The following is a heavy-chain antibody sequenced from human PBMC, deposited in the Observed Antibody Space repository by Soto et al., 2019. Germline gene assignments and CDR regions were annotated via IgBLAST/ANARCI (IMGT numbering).Heavy chain of an antibody. Sequence: SLRLSCAASGFTFSSYWMHWVRRTPGKGPVWVSRINSDGSITNYADSVKGRFIISRDNAKNTLYLQMNSLRDEDTAVYYCARDLSDYHGMDVWGQGTTVTVSS. V-gene: IGHV3-74*01. CDR2: INSDGSIT. CDR3: ARDLSDYHGMDV. CDR1: GFTFSSYW. J-gene: IGHJ6*02.